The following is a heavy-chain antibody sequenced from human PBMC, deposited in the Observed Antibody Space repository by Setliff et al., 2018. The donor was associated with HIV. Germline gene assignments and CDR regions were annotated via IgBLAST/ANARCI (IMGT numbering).Heavy chain of an antibody. D-gene: IGHD2-21*02. CDR3: AREDCRRYYLAY. Sequence: SSETLSLTCAVSGGSISTSNWWTWVRQPPGKGLEWIGEIYHSGSTNYNPSLKSRVTLSVDKSKNQFSLKLSSVTAADTGVSYCAREDCRRYYLAYWGQGSLVTVSS. V-gene: IGHV4-4*02. CDR2: IYHSGST. CDR1: GGSISTSNW. J-gene: IGHJ4*02.